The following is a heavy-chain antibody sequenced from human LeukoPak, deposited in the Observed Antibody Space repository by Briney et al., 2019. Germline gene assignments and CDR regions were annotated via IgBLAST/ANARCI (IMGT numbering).Heavy chain of an antibody. Sequence: GGSLRLSCAASGFTFRNYAMNWVRQAPGKGLEWVSTISGSGGSTYYADSVKGRFTISRDNSKNTLYLQMNSLRAEDTAVYYCAKTGYSSGGHAFDIWGQGTMVTVSS. V-gene: IGHV3-23*01. CDR2: ISGSGGST. J-gene: IGHJ3*02. CDR3: AKTGYSSGGHAFDI. D-gene: IGHD6-19*01. CDR1: GFTFRNYA.